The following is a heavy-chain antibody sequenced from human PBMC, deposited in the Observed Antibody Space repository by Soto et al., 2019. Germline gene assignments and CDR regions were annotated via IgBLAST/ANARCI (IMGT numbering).Heavy chain of an antibody. CDR2: TRSNGGST. CDR3: VIPNYYDTSGYYGPQEMWGY. J-gene: IGHJ4*02. Sequence: PGGSLRLSCSTSGFTFSTYTMHWVRQAPGKGLEYVSATRSNGGSTYYADSVKGRFTISRDNSKNTLYLQMSSLRPEDTAVYYCVIPNYYDTSGYYGPQEMWGYWGQGTLVTVSS. D-gene: IGHD3-22*01. V-gene: IGHV3-64D*06. CDR1: GFTFSTYT.